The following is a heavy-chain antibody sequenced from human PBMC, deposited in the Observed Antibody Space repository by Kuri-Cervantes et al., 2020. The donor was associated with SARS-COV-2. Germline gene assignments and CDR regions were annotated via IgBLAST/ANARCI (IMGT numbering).Heavy chain of an antibody. CDR1: GGSISSYY. Sequence: SETLSLTCTVSGGSISSYYWSWIRQPPGKRLEWIGYIYYSGSTNYNPSLKSRVTISVDTSKNQFSLKLSSVTAADTAVYYCARRAPAVSYYYYYGMDVWGQGTTVTVSS. J-gene: IGHJ6*02. CDR2: IYYSGST. CDR3: ARRAPAVSYYYYYGMDV. D-gene: IGHD2-2*01. V-gene: IGHV4-59*08.